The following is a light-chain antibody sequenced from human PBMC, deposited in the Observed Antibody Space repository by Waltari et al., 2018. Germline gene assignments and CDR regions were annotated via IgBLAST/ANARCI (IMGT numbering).Light chain of an antibody. J-gene: IGKJ1*01. CDR2: GAS. Sequence: EIVLTQSPGTLSLSPGERVTLSCRASQSVSSSYLAWYQQKPGQAPRLLIYGASSRATGIPDRFSGSWSGTDFTLTISRLEPEDFAVYYCQQYGSSLWTFGQGTKVEIK. CDR3: QQYGSSLWT. V-gene: IGKV3-20*01. CDR1: QSVSSSY.